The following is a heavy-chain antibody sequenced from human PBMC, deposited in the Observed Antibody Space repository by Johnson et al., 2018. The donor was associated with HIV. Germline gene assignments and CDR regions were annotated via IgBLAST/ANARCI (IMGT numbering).Heavy chain of an antibody. CDR2: ISGSGGST. D-gene: IGHD2-2*02. V-gene: IGHV3-23*04. Sequence: VQLVESGGGVVQPGRSLRLSCAASGFTFSSYAMSWVRQAPGKGLEWVSAISGSGGSTYYADSVKGRFTISRDNSKKTLYLQMNSLRAEDTAVYYCAKVRETGYCSSISCYIDAFDIWGQGTLVTVSS. J-gene: IGHJ3*02. CDR3: AKVRETGYCSSISCYIDAFDI. CDR1: GFTFSSYA.